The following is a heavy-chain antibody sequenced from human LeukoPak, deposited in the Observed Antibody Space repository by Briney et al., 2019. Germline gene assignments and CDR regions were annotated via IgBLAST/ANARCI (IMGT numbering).Heavy chain of an antibody. CDR3: AKGIAAAGTSDYYYGMDV. D-gene: IGHD6-13*01. CDR2: ISYDGSNK. V-gene: IGHV3-30*18. Sequence: GRSLRLSCAASGFTFSSYGMHWVRQAPGKGLEWVAVISYDGSNKYYADSVKGRFTISRDNSKNTLYLQMNSLIAEDTAVYYCAKGIAAAGTSDYYYGMDVWGQGTTVTVSS. CDR1: GFTFSSYG. J-gene: IGHJ6*02.